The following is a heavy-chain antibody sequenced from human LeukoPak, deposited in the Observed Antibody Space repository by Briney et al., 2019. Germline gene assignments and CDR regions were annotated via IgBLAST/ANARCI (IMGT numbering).Heavy chain of an antibody. CDR3: ARASWVSTADAVR. CDR1: GPSFSSFA. Sequence: GGSLRLSCAASGPSFSSFAMSWVRQAPARGLEWLSSMKGTGETIYADSVRGRCTLFRDGSRNTVYLQLNNLRVEDTAVYYCARASWVSTADAVRWGQGTVVTVSS. D-gene: IGHD3-16*01. CDR2: MKGTGET. J-gene: IGHJ4*02. V-gene: IGHV3-23*01.